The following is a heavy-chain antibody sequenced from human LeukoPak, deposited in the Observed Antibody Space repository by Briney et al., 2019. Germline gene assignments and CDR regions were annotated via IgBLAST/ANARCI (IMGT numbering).Heavy chain of an antibody. Sequence: GASVKVSCKASGYTFTSYGISWVRQAPGQGLEWMGWISAYSGNTNYAQKFQGRVTMTRDTSISTAYMELSRLRSDDTAVYYCASGPGAYCGGDCYSEMDYWGQGTLVTVSS. CDR3: ASGPGAYCGGDCYSEMDY. J-gene: IGHJ4*02. D-gene: IGHD2-21*02. CDR1: GYTFTSYG. V-gene: IGHV1-18*01. CDR2: ISAYSGNT.